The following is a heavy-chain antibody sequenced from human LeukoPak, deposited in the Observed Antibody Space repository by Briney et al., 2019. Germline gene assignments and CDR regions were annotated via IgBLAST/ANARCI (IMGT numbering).Heavy chain of an antibody. V-gene: IGHV3-53*01. CDR1: GFTVSINY. Sequence: PGGSLRLSCAASGFTVSINYMSWVRQAPGKGLEWVSVIYSGGNTYYADSVKGRFTISRDNSKNTVSLQMNSLRAEDTAVYYCAKGRGTAVTSAANYWGQGTLVTVSS. D-gene: IGHD4-17*01. J-gene: IGHJ4*02. CDR3: AKGRGTAVTSAANY. CDR2: IYSGGNT.